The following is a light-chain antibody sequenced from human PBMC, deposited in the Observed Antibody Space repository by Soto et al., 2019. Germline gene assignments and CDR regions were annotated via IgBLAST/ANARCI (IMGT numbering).Light chain of an antibody. J-gene: IGKJ2*02. CDR3: QQHASSPST. V-gene: IGKV3-20*01. CDR1: QSVSGNY. CDR2: GAC. Sequence: DIVLTQSPGTLSLSPGERVTLSCRARQSVSGNYLAWYQQKPDHAPRLLIYGACSMATGIPDRFTGSGSGTELTLIVSRLEPDDFSVYNCQQHASSPSTFGQGPKLEIK.